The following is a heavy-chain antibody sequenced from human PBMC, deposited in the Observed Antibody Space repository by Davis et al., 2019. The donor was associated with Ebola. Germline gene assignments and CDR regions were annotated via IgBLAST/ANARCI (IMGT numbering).Heavy chain of an antibody. CDR1: GGSINSYY. Sequence: MPSETLSLTCTVSGGSINSYYWGWIRQPPGKGLEWIGSIYYSGSTYYNPSLKSRVTISVDTTKNQFSLKLSSVTAADTAVYYCARQILYDGMDVWGQGTTVTASS. CDR2: IYYSGST. CDR3: ARQILYDGMDV. D-gene: IGHD2-15*01. V-gene: IGHV4-39*01. J-gene: IGHJ6*02.